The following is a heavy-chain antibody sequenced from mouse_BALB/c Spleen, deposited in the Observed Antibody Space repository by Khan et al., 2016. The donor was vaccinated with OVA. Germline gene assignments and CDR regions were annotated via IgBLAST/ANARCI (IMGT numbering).Heavy chain of an antibody. J-gene: IGHJ3*01. Sequence: QVQLKESGPGLVAPSQSLSITCTVSGFSLTNYGVHWVRQPPGKGLEWLGVIWTGGITNYNSALMSRLSISKDNSKSQVFLKLNRLQTDDTAIYYCARSYDDDGGGFAYWGQGTLVTVSA. CDR1: GFSLTNYG. D-gene: IGHD2-4*01. V-gene: IGHV2-9*02. CDR3: ARSYDDDGGGFAY. CDR2: IWTGGIT.